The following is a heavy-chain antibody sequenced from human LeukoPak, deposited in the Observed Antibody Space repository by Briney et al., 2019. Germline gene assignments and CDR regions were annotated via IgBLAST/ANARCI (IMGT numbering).Heavy chain of an antibody. D-gene: IGHD5-18*01. J-gene: IGHJ4*02. CDR3: ATVDTAMVGGYFDY. Sequence: ASVKVSCKASGYTFTSYGISWVRQAPGKGLEWMGGFDPEDGETIYAQKFQGRVTMTEDTSTDTAYMELSSLRSEDTAVYYCATVDTAMVGGYFDYWGQGTLVTVSS. CDR1: GYTFTSYG. V-gene: IGHV1-24*01. CDR2: FDPEDGET.